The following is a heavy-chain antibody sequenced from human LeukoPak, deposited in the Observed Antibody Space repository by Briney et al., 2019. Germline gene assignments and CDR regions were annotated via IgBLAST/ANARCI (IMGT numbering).Heavy chain of an antibody. CDR3: ARDRDYGSGIFDY. CDR2: INPNSGGT. V-gene: IGHV1-2*02. CDR1: GGTFSGYA. Sequence: ASVKVSCKASGGTFSGYAISWVRQAPGQGLEWMGWINPNSGGTNYAQKFQGRVTMTRDTSISTAYMELNRLRSDDTAVYYCARDRDYGSGIFDYWGQGTLVTVSS. D-gene: IGHD3-10*01. J-gene: IGHJ4*02.